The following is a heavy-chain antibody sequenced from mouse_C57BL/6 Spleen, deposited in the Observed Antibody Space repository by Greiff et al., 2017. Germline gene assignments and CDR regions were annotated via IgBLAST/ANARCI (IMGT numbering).Heavy chain of an antibody. Sequence: QVQLQQPGVELVMPGASVKLSCEASGYTFTSYWMHWVKQRPGQGLEWIGEIDPSDSYTNYNQKFKGKSTLTVDKSSSTAYMQLSSLTSEDSAVYYCARSSTGTSAMDYWGQGTSVTVSS. V-gene: IGHV1-69*01. J-gene: IGHJ4*01. CDR1: GYTFTSYW. CDR2: IDPSDSYT. CDR3: ARSSTGTSAMDY. D-gene: IGHD4-1*02.